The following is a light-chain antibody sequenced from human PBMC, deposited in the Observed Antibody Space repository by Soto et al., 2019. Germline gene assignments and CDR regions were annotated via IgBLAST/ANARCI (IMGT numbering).Light chain of an antibody. CDR2: GES. J-gene: IGKJ1*01. V-gene: IGKV3-20*01. CDR1: QSVISSY. CDR3: QQYGSSWWT. Sequence: EFVLTQSPGTLSLSPGERATLSCRASQSVISSYLAWYQQKPGQAPRLLIYGESSRATGIPDRFSGSGSRTDFTLTISRLEPEDFAVYYCQQYGSSWWTFGQGTKV.